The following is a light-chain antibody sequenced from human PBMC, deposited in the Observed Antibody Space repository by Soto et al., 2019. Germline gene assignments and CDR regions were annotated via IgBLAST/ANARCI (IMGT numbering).Light chain of an antibody. CDR2: GGS. V-gene: IGKV3-20*01. Sequence: ESMLTQSPATLSLSPGERATLSCRASQSVRSKYLTWYQQKPGQAPRLLLYGGSLRVTGVPDRFSGSGSGTDFTLTISRLAPEDVAVYYCQHFGDSPPAFTFGQGTKLEI. CDR1: QSVRSKY. J-gene: IGKJ2*01. CDR3: QHFGDSPPAFT.